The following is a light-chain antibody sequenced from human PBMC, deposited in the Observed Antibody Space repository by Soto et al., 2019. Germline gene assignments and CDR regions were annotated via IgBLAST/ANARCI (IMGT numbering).Light chain of an antibody. CDR2: EVT. CDR3: SSYTTSSTLI. V-gene: IGLV2-18*02. CDR1: SSDIASFSR. J-gene: IGLJ2*01. Sequence: QSVLTQPPSVSGSPGQSVTISCTGTSSDIASFSRVSWYQQPPGTAPKLMIYEVTDRPSGVPDRFSGSKSGNTASLTISGLQAEDEADYYCSSYTTSSTLIFGGGTQLTVL.